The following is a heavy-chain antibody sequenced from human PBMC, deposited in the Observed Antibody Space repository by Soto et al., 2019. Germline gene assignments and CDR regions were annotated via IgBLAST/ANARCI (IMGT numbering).Heavy chain of an antibody. J-gene: IGHJ6*03. CDR1: GFTFRTYS. V-gene: IGHV3-23*01. CDR3: AKDGGVWIGYPSSVEIDYYYMDV. D-gene: IGHD3-3*01. CDR2: ITQDGTT. Sequence: GGSLRLSCAASGFTFRTYSLSWVRQAPGKGPEWVSGITQDGTTHYADSVKGRFTISRDNSKNTLYLQMNSLRAEDTAVYYCAKDGGVWIGYPSSVEIDYYYMDVWGKGTRVTVSS.